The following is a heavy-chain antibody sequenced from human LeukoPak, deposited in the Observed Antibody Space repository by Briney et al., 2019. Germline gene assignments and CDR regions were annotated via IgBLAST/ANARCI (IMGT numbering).Heavy chain of an antibody. CDR3: ARLTRIQLWSDQRPYYYYYMDV. Sequence: SETLSLTCAVYGGSFSGYYWSWLRQPPGKGLEWIGGINHSGSTNYNPSLKSRVTISVDTSKNQFSLKLSSVTAADTAVYYCARLTRIQLWSDQRPYYYYYMDVWGKGTTVTISS. D-gene: IGHD5-18*01. V-gene: IGHV4-34*01. CDR2: INHSGST. J-gene: IGHJ6*03. CDR1: GGSFSGYY.